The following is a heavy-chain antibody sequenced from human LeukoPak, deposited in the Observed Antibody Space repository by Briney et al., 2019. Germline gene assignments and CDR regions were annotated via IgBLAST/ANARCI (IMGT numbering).Heavy chain of an antibody. D-gene: IGHD3-10*01. CDR2: ISGSGGST. Sequence: GGSLRLSCAASGFTFSSYAMSWVRQAPGKGLEWVSAISGSGGSTYYADSVKGWFTISRDNSKNTLYLQMNSLRAEDTAVYYCAKAPRSDYYGSDWGQGTLVTVSS. CDR3: AKAPRSDYYGSD. CDR1: GFTFSSYA. J-gene: IGHJ4*02. V-gene: IGHV3-23*01.